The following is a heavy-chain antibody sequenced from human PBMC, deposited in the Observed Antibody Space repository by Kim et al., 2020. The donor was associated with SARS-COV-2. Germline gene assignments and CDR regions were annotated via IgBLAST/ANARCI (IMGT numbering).Heavy chain of an antibody. CDR2: INHSGST. CDR3: ALTLRYFDWSPLDY. J-gene: IGHJ4*02. D-gene: IGHD3-9*01. Sequence: SETLSLTCAVYGGSFSGYYWSWIRQPPGKGLEWIGEINHSGSTNYNPSLKSRVTISVDTSKNQFSLKLSSVTAADTAVYYCALTLRYFDWSPLDYWGQGTLVTVSS. V-gene: IGHV4-34*01. CDR1: GGSFSGYY.